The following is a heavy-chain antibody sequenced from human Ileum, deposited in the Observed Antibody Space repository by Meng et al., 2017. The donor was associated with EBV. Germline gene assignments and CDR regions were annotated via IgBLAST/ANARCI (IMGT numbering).Heavy chain of an antibody. D-gene: IGHD3/OR15-3a*01. CDR3: AREWEHCDFGMCSLRFIY. Sequence: RQSEPVLYMPSQILTLSCVFFSYSVSSYIDAWSVGRQSHTRRLEWLGRTYYWTKWVNEYAVFVRSRITIYPDTSKNQFSLLLNSVTPEDTALYFCAREWEHCDFGMCSLRFIYWGQGTLVTVSS. CDR2: TYYWTKWVN. CDR1: SYSVSSYIDA. J-gene: IGHJ4*02. V-gene: IGHV6-1*01.